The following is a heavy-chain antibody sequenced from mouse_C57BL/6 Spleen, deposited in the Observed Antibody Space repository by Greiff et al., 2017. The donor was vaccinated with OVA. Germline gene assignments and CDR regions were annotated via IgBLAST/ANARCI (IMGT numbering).Heavy chain of an antibody. CDR2: ISDGGSYT. D-gene: IGHD3-1*01. CDR1: GFTFSSYA. CDR3: ARERRGRASFDY. Sequence: EVQVVESGGGLVKPGGSLKLSCAASGFTFSSYAMSWVRQTPEKRLEWVATISDGGSYTYYPDNVKGRFTISRDNAKNNLYLQMSHLKSEDTAMYYCARERRGRASFDYWGQGTTLTVSS. V-gene: IGHV5-4*01. J-gene: IGHJ2*01.